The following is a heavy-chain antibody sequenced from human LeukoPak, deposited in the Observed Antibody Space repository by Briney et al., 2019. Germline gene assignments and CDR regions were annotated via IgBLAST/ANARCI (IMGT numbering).Heavy chain of an antibody. D-gene: IGHD2-15*01. CDR3: ARDRHGYCSGGSCFRRLDY. Sequence: GGSLRLSCAASGFTFSDYYMSWIRQAPGKGLEWVSYISSSGSTIYYADSVKGRFTISRDNAKNSLYLQMNSLRAEDTAVYYCARDRHGYCSGGSCFRRLDYWGQGTLVTVSS. CDR1: GFTFSDYY. CDR2: ISSSGSTI. V-gene: IGHV3-11*01. J-gene: IGHJ4*02.